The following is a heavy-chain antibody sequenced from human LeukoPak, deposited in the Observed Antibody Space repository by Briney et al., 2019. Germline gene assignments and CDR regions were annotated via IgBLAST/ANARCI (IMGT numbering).Heavy chain of an antibody. Sequence: SETLSLTCTVSGGSISSYHWSWIRQPPGKGLEWIGYIYYSGSTNYNPSLKSRVTISVDTSKNQFSLKLSSVTAADTAVYYCARFLGSGWSRVAFDAFDIWGQGTMVTVSS. CDR3: ARFLGSGWSRVAFDAFDI. CDR2: IYYSGST. D-gene: IGHD6-19*01. J-gene: IGHJ3*02. CDR1: GGSISSYH. V-gene: IGHV4-59*01.